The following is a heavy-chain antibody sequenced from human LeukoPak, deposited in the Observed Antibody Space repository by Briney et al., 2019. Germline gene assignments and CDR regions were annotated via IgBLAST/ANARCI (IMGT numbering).Heavy chain of an antibody. CDR1: GGSISSYY. Sequence: PSETLSLTCTVSGGSISSYYWSWIRQPAGKGLEWIGRIYTSGSTNYNPSLKSRVTMSVDTSKNQFSLKLSSVTAADTAVYYCARGRARGLLGSGWFIFDYWGQGTLVTVSS. CDR2: IYTSGST. J-gene: IGHJ4*02. V-gene: IGHV4-4*07. CDR3: ARGRARGLLGSGWFIFDY. D-gene: IGHD6-19*01.